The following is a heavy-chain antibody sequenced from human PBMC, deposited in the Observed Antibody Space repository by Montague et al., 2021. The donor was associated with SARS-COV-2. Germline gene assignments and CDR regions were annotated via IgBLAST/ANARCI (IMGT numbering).Heavy chain of an antibody. J-gene: IGHJ4*02. CDR2: IDWDDDK. CDR3: ARMPDKVWLDY. D-gene: IGHD3-10*01. Sequence: LEWLALIDWDDDKSYSTSLKTRLTISKDTSKNQVVLTMTNMDPVDTATYYCARMPDKVWLDYWGQGTRVTVSS. V-gene: IGHV2-70*01.